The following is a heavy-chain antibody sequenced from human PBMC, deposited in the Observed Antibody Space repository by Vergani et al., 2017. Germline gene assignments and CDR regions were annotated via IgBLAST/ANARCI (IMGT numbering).Heavy chain of an antibody. J-gene: IGHJ4*02. Sequence: QLQLQESGPGLVKPSETLSLTCTVSGGSISSSSYYWGWIRQPPGKGLEWIGSIYYSGSTYYNPSLKSRVTISVDTSKNQFSLKLSSVTAADTAVYYCAISGYSSGDIDYWGQGTLVTVSS. CDR2: IYYSGST. CDR1: GGSISSSSYY. CDR3: AISGYSSGDIDY. D-gene: IGHD6-19*01. V-gene: IGHV4-39*01.